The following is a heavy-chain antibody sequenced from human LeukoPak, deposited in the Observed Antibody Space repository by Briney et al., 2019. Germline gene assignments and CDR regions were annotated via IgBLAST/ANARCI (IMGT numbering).Heavy chain of an antibody. CDR2: ISSSSSTI. D-gene: IGHD2-2*02. CDR3: ARGILGYCSSTSCYRGNTNFDY. J-gene: IGHJ4*02. CDR1: GFTFSSYS. Sequence: GGSLRLSCAASGFTFSSYSMNWVRQAPGKGLEWVSYISSSSSTIYYADSVKGRFTISRDNAKNSLYLQMNSLRAEDTAVYYCARGILGYCSSTSCYRGNTNFDYWGQGTLVTVS. V-gene: IGHV3-48*01.